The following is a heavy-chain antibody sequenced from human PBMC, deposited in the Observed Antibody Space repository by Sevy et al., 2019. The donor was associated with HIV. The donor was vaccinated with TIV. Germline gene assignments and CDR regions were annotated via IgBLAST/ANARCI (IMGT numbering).Heavy chain of an antibody. CDR1: GGSYSSYA. CDR3: ARGYSTYASGDY. Sequence: ASVKVSCKASGGSYSSYAISWVRQAPGQGLEWMGGIIPIFGTANYAQKFQGRVTITADKSTNTAYMELSSLRSEDTAVYYCARGYSTYASGDYWGQGTLVTVSS. V-gene: IGHV1-69*06. CDR2: IIPIFGTA. D-gene: IGHD4-4*01. J-gene: IGHJ4*02.